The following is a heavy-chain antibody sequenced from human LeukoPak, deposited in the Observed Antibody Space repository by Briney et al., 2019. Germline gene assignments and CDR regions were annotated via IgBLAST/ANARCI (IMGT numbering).Heavy chain of an antibody. J-gene: IGHJ4*02. CDR1: GGTFGSYA. V-gene: IGHV1-69*05. D-gene: IGHD5-12*01. CDR3: ARDGNIGYSGYDYFDY. CDR2: IIPIFGTA. Sequence: GSSVKVSCKASGGTFGSYAISWVRQAPGQGLEWMERIIPIFGTANYAQKFQGRVTITTDESTSTAYMELSSLRSEDTAVYYCARDGNIGYSGYDYFDYWGQGTLVTVSS.